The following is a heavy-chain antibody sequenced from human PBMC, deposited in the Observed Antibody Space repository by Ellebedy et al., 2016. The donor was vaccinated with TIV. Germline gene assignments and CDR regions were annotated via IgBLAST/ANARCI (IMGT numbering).Heavy chain of an antibody. V-gene: IGHV3-30*02. D-gene: IGHD1-26*01. CDR1: GFRFSSYG. CDR3: ARGPLGGTPRAFDS. Sequence: PGGSLRLSCAASGFRFSSYGIHWVRQAPGKGLEWVALIRYEGSYKYYGDSVKGRFTISRDDSKNTVYLQMNSLRADDTAIYHCARGPLGGTPRAFDSWGQGTLVTVSS. J-gene: IGHJ4*02. CDR2: IRYEGSYK.